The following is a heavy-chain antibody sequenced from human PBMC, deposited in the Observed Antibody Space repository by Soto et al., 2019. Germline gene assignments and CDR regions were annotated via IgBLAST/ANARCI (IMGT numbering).Heavy chain of an antibody. CDR3: AKTRIRYRDSACFDY. J-gene: IGHJ4*02. Sequence: EVQLLESGGGLVQPGGSLRLSCAASGFTFSSHAMSWVRQAPGKGLEWVSAISGSGGSTYYADSVKGRFTISRDNSKNTLYLQMNSLRAEDTAVYYCAKTRIRYRDSACFDYWGQGTLVTVSS. D-gene: IGHD3-16*02. CDR1: GFTFSSHA. V-gene: IGHV3-23*01. CDR2: ISGSGGST.